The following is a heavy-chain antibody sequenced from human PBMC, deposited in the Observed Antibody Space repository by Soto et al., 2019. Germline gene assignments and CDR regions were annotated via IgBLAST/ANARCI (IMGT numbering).Heavy chain of an antibody. CDR1: GGSISSGTYY. V-gene: IGHV4-39*01. CDR3: ARHVKGYCSSTSCHTDY. Sequence: LQLQESGPGLVKPSETLSLTCTVSGGSISSGTYYWGWIRQPPGKGLEWIGSIYYSGSTYYNPSLKSRVTISVDTSKNQFSLRLSSVTATDTAVYFCARHVKGYCSSTSCHTDYWGQGTLVTVSS. J-gene: IGHJ4*02. D-gene: IGHD2-2*01. CDR2: IYYSGST.